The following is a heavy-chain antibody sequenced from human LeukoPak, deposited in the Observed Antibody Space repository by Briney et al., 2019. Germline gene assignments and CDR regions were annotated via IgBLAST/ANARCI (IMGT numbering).Heavy chain of an antibody. J-gene: IGHJ4*02. CDR3: AKGPLRGTAVAIDC. CDR1: GFTFNNYG. Sequence: QTGKSLRLSCAASGFTFNNYGMHWVRQAPGKGLEWVAVISYDGRNIHYPDSVKGRFTISRDISTDTLWLQMDSLRTEDTAVYYCAKGPLRGTAVAIDCWGQGTLVTVSS. V-gene: IGHV3-30*18. D-gene: IGHD2-2*01. CDR2: ISYDGRNI.